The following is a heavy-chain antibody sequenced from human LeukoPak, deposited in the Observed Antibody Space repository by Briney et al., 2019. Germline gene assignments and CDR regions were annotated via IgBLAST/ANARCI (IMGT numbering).Heavy chain of an antibody. CDR3: ARAEGYYDSSGYYYSFDY. V-gene: IGHV3-21*01. J-gene: IGHJ4*02. D-gene: IGHD3-22*01. Sequence: GGSLRLSCAASGFTFSSYSMNWVRQAPGKGLEWVSSISSSSSYIYYADSVKGRFTISRDNAKNSLYLQMNSLRAEDTAVYYCARAEGYYDSSGYYYSFDYWDQGTLVTVSS. CDR1: GFTFSSYS. CDR2: ISSSSSYI.